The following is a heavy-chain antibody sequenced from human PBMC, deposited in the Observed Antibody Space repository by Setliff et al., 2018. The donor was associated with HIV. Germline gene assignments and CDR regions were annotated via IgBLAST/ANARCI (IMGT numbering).Heavy chain of an antibody. CDR3: ARDRYYDSSGYIPFDI. D-gene: IGHD3-22*01. J-gene: IGHJ3*02. Sequence: SETLSLTCTVSGGSISTYYWTWIRQPAGKGLEWIGRIYTSGSTNYNPSLKSRVTMSVDTSKNQFSLKLSSVTAADTAVYYCARDRYYDSSGYIPFDIWGQGTMVTVSS. CDR2: IYTSGST. CDR1: GGSISTYY. V-gene: IGHV4-4*07.